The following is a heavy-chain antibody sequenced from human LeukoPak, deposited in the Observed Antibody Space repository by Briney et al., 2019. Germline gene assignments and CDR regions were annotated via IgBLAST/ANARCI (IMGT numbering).Heavy chain of an antibody. CDR1: GGSISSGGYY. CDR2: IYHSGST. D-gene: IGHD3-3*01. CDR3: ASQGASYDFWSGSSGWFDP. V-gene: IGHV4-30-2*03. J-gene: IGHJ5*02. Sequence: SETLSLTCTVSGGSISSGGYYWSWIRQPPGKGLEWIGYIYHSGSTYYNPSLKSRVTISVDTSKNQFSLKLSSVTAADTAVYYCASQGASYDFWSGSSGWFDPWGQGTLVTVSS.